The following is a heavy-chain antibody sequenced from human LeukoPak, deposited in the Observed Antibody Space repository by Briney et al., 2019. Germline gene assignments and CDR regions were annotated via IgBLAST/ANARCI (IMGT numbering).Heavy chain of an antibody. V-gene: IGHV3-74*01. J-gene: IGHJ4*02. CDR3: ARDSTTVVTPGLDY. D-gene: IGHD4-23*01. CDR1: GFTFSSYW. CDR2: INADGSST. Sequence: AGGSLRLSCAASGFTFSSYWMHWVRQAPGKGLVWVSRINADGSSTNYADSVKGRFTISRDNAKNSLYLQMNSLRAEDTAVYYCARDSTTVVTPGLDYWGQGTLVTVSS.